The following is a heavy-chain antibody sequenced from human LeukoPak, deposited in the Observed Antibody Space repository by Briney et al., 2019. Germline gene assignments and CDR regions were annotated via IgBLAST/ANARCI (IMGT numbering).Heavy chain of an antibody. J-gene: IGHJ3*02. Sequence: SVKVSCKASGGTFSSYAISWVRQAPGQGLEWMGRIIPILGIANYAQKFQGRVTITADKSTSTAYMELSSLRSEDTAVYYCARAGHSCTSCHDAFDIWGQGTMVTVSS. CDR1: GGTFSSYA. CDR2: IIPILGIA. D-gene: IGHD2-2*01. CDR3: ARAGHSCTSCHDAFDI. V-gene: IGHV1-69*04.